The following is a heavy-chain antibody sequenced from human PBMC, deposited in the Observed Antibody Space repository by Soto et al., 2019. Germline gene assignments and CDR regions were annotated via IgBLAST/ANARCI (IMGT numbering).Heavy chain of an antibody. Sequence: PSETLSLTCTVSGGSISDYSWSWIRQFAGKGLEWIGRIYTSGNTHYHPSLRSRVTMSVETSKNQFSLNVRSVTAADTAVYYCARAPYYDSLPFDYWGQGTLVTVSS. CDR3: ARAPYYDSLPFDY. J-gene: IGHJ4*02. CDR1: GGSISDYS. CDR2: IYTSGNT. D-gene: IGHD3-22*01. V-gene: IGHV4-4*07.